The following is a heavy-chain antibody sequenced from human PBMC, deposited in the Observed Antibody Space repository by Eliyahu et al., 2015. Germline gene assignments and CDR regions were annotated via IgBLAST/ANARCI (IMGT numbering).Heavy chain of an antibody. V-gene: IGHV4-4*07. J-gene: IGHJ4*02. D-gene: IGHD3-3*01. Sequence: QVQLQESGPGLVKPSETLSLTCIVSGVSINSYHWSWVRQSAGKGLEWIGRVYSSGTTNYNSSFKSRVTMSVDTSKNHVSLKLRSVTAADTAVYFCARARDSNFPFDYWGQGTLVSVSS. CDR3: ARARDSNFPFDY. CDR1: GVSINSYH. CDR2: VYSSGTT.